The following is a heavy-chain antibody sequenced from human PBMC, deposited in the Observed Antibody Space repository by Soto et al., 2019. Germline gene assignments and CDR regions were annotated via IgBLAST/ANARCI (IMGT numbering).Heavy chain of an antibody. J-gene: IGHJ4*02. Sequence: EVQLLESGGGFVQPGGSLRLSCAASGFTFSSYAMSWVRQAPGKGLEWVSAISGSGGSTYYADSVKGRFTISRDNSKNTLYLQMNSLRAEDTAVYYCAKEGYCSGGSCYSGGYFDYWGQGTLVTVSS. CDR3: AKEGYCSGGSCYSGGYFDY. D-gene: IGHD2-15*01. CDR1: GFTFSSYA. CDR2: ISGSGGST. V-gene: IGHV3-23*01.